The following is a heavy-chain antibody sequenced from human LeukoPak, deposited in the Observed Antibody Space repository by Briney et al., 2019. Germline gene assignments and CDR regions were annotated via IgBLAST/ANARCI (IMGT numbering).Heavy chain of an antibody. CDR3: ARAGYSYGPLGYYYMDV. Sequence: SETLPLTCTVSGGSISSYYWSWIRQPPGKGLEWIGYIYYSGSTNYNPSLKSRVTISVDTSKNQFSLKLSSVTAADTAVYYCARAGYSYGPLGYYYMDVWGKGTTVTVSS. J-gene: IGHJ6*03. CDR1: GGSISSYY. V-gene: IGHV4-59*08. D-gene: IGHD5-18*01. CDR2: IYYSGST.